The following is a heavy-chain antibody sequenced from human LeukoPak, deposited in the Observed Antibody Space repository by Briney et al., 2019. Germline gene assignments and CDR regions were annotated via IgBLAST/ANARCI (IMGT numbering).Heavy chain of an antibody. J-gene: IGHJ3*02. CDR2: ISSSGST. CDR3: ARENVPRAFDI. CDR1: GDSISSGDYY. D-gene: IGHD1-1*01. V-gene: IGHV4-61*02. Sequence: SQTLSLTCTVSGDSISSGDYYWSWIRQPAGKGLEWIGRISSSGSTNYNPSLKSRVTISVDTSKNQFSLKLSSATAADTAVYYCARENVPRAFDIWGQGTMVTVSS.